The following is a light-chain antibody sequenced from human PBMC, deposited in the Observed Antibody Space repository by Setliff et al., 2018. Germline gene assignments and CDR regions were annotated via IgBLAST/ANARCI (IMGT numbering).Light chain of an antibody. CDR3: GTWDNSLDAFV. CDR2: DTY. Sequence: QSVLTQPPSVSAAPGQKVAISCSGSRFNIGNNYVSWYQQLPGRGPRLLIYDTYGRPSGIPDRFSGSKSGTSATLDITGLQGGDEAVYYCGTWDNSLDAFVLGTGTKVTVL. V-gene: IGLV1-51*01. CDR1: RFNIGNNY. J-gene: IGLJ1*01.